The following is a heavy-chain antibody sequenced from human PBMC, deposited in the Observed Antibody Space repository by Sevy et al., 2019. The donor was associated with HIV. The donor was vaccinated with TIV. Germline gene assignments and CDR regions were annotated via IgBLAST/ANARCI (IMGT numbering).Heavy chain of an antibody. V-gene: IGHV3-23*01. CDR2: ISGSGGST. D-gene: IGHD3-3*01. CDR1: GFTFSSYA. J-gene: IGHJ3*02. CDR3: AKNRAIFGVVDAFDT. Sequence: GGSLRLSCAASGFTFSSYAMSWVRQAPGKGLEWVSAISGSGGSTYYADSVKGRFTISRDNSKNTLYLQMNSLRAEDTAVYYCAKNRAIFGVVDAFDTWGQGTMVTVSS.